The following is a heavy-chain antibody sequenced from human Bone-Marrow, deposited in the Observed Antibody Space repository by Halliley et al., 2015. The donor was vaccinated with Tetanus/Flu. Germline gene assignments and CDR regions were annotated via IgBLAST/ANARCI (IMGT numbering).Heavy chain of an antibody. D-gene: IGHD3-10*01. J-gene: IGHJ4*02. Sequence: TLSLTCIVSGGSISSGNWWTWVRQSPGKGLDWIGEIYPGGSTNYNPSLKSRLTLSLDKSKNRFSLELRSVTAAGTAVYYCAGDGDNDYWGQGTLVTVAS. CDR3: AGDGDNDY. CDR1: GGSISSGNW. V-gene: IGHV4-4*02. CDR2: IYPGGST.